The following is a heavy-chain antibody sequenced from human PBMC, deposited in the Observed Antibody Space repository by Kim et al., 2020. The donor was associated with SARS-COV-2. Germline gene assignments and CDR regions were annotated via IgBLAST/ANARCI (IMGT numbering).Heavy chain of an antibody. CDR1: GFIFSSYV. D-gene: IGHD2-2*02. Sequence: GGSLRLSCAASGFIFSSYVMHWVRQAPGKGLEYVSGITSNGRDTFYANSVKGRFTISRDNSKNTLYHQVGSLRPEDMAIYYCAREYPGSAFDYWGQGTLV. CDR3: AREYPGSAFDY. CDR2: ITSNGRDT. J-gene: IGHJ4*02. V-gene: IGHV3-64*01.